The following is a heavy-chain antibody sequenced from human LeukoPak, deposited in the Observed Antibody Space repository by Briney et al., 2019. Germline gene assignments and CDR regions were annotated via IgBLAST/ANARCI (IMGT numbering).Heavy chain of an antibody. CDR3: AGATRDNFDY. CDR2: INAGNGNT. J-gene: IGHJ4*02. Sequence: ASVKVSCKASGYTFTSYGISWVRQAPGQRLEWMGWINAGNGNTKYSQKFQGRVTITRDTSASTAYMELSSLRSEDTAVYYCAGATRDNFDYWGQGTLVTVSS. D-gene: IGHD1-26*01. CDR1: GYTFTSYG. V-gene: IGHV1-3*01.